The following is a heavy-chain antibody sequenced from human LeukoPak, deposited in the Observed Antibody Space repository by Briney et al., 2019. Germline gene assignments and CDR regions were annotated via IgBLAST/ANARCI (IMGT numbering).Heavy chain of an antibody. J-gene: IGHJ4*02. D-gene: IGHD3-10*01. V-gene: IGHV3-23*01. CDR1: RFTFSSYA. Sequence: PGGSLRLSCAASRFTFSSYAMSWVRQAPGKGLEWVSVISGSGGSTYYGDSVKGRFTISRDNSKNTLFLQMNSLRAEDTAVYYCAKVAAYYYRSGSYGYWGQGTLVTVSS. CDR2: ISGSGGST. CDR3: AKVAAYYYRSGSYGY.